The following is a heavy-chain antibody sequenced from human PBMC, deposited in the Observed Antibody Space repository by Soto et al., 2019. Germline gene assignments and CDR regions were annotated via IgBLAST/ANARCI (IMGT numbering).Heavy chain of an antibody. Sequence: GGSLRLSCAASGFTFSSYSMNWVRQAPGKGLEWVSSISSSSSYIYYADSVKGRFTISRDNAKNSLYLQMNSLRAEDTAVYYCARERVQRRFDPWGQGTLVTVSS. CDR2: ISSSSSYI. CDR1: GFTFSSYS. J-gene: IGHJ5*02. V-gene: IGHV3-21*01. D-gene: IGHD6-25*01. CDR3: ARERVQRRFDP.